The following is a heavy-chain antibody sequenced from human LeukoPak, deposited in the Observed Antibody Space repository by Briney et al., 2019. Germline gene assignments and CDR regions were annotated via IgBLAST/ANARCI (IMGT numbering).Heavy chain of an antibody. CDR2: ISWNSGSI. D-gene: IGHD3-22*01. Sequence: PGRSLRLSCAASGFTFDDYAMHWVRQAPGKGLEWVSGISWNSGSIGYADSVKGRFTISRDNTKNSLYLQVNSLSAEDTAFYYCAKAQSSGYRYCYFDLWGRGTLVTVSS. V-gene: IGHV3-9*01. J-gene: IGHJ2*01. CDR1: GFTFDDYA. CDR3: AKAQSSGYRYCYFDL.